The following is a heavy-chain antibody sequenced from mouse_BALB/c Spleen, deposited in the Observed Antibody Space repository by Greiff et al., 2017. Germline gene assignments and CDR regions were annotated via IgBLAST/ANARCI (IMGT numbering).Heavy chain of an antibody. CDR2: IDPENGDT. Sequence: VQLQQSGAELVRSGASVKLSCTASGFYIKDYYMHWVKQRPEQGLEWIGWIDPENGDTEYAPKFQGKATMTADTSSNTAYLQLSSLTSEDTAVYYCTVITTGYWGQGTTLTVSS. CDR1: GFYIKDYY. CDR3: TVITTGY. J-gene: IGHJ2*01. V-gene: IGHV14-4*02. D-gene: IGHD1-1*01.